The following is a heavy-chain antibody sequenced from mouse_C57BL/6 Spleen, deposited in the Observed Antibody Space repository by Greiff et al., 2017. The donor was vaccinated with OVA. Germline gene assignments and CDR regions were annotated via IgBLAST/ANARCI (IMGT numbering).Heavy chain of an antibody. D-gene: IGHD1-1*01. V-gene: IGHV1-53*01. CDR2: INPSNGGT. J-gene: IGHJ4*01. CDR1: GYTFTSYW. Sequence: QVQLQQPGTELVKPGASVKLSCKASGYTFTSYWMHWVKQRPGQGLEWIGNINPSNGGTNYNEKFKSKATLTVDKSSSTAYMQLSSRTSEDSAVYYCARGGNYGSSLNYYAMDYWGQGTSVTVSS. CDR3: ARGGNYGSSLNYYAMDY.